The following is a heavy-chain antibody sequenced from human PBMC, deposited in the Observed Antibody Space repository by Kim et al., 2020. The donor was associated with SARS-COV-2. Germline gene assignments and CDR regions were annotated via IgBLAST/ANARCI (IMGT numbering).Heavy chain of an antibody. J-gene: IGHJ6*02. Sequence: SETLSLTCTVSGGSISSYYWSWIRQPAGKGLEWIGRIYTSGSTNYNPSLKSRVTMSVDTSKNQFSLKLSSVTAADTAVYYCARESYSSSSGQYYYYYGMDVWGQGTTVTVSS. CDR2: IYTSGST. CDR3: ARESYSSSSGQYYYYYGMDV. CDR1: GGSISSYY. D-gene: IGHD6-6*01. V-gene: IGHV4-4*07.